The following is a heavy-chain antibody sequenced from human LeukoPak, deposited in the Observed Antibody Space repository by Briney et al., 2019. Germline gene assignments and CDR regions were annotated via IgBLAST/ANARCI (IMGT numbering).Heavy chain of an antibody. Sequence: SETLSLTCAVYGGSFSGYYWSWIRQPPGKGLEWIGEINHSGSTNYNPSLKSRVTISVDTSKNQFSLKLSSVTAADTAVYYCARRYTIGGSGYYFRYYYYMDVWGKGTTVTISS. V-gene: IGHV4-34*01. D-gene: IGHD3-22*01. CDR2: INHSGST. CDR1: GGSFSGYY. J-gene: IGHJ6*03. CDR3: ARRYTIGGSGYYFRYYYYMDV.